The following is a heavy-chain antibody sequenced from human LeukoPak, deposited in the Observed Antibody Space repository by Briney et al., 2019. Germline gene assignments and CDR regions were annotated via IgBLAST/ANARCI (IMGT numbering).Heavy chain of an antibody. CDR1: GGSISSYY. Sequence: PSETLSLTCTVSGGSISSYYWSWIRQPPGKGLEWNGYIYSSGSTNYNPSLKSRVTISVDTSKNQFSLKLSSVTAADTAVYYCARRSGDSLWDYWGQGTLVTVSS. V-gene: IGHV4-59*08. CDR2: IYSSGST. D-gene: IGHD4-17*01. J-gene: IGHJ4*02. CDR3: ARRSGDSLWDY.